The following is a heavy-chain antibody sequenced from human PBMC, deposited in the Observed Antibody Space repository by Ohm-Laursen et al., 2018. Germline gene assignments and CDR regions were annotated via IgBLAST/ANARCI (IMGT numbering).Heavy chain of an antibody. CDR3: ARRAYYREYFDL. V-gene: IGHV5-51*01. D-gene: IGHD3-10*01. CDR2: IYPGDSDT. CDR1: GASFSSYW. J-gene: IGHJ2*01. Sequence: QSLRISCKGSGASFSSYWIGWVRQMPGKGLEWMGIIYPGDSDTRYSPSFQGQVTISADNSITTAYLQWSSLKASDTAMYYCARRAYYREYFDLWGRGTLVTVSS.